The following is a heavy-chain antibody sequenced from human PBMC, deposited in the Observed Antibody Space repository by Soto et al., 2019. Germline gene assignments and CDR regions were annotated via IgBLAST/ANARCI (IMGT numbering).Heavy chain of an antibody. CDR1: GGTFSSYT. J-gene: IGHJ5*02. V-gene: IGHV1-69*02. CDR2: IIPILGIA. D-gene: IGHD3-10*01. CDR3: ARSRGPLGNENWFEP. Sequence: QVQLVQSGAEVKKPGSSVKVSCKASGGTFSSYTISWVRQAPGQGLEWMGRIIPILGIANYAQKFQGRVKITSDKSTSTAYMELSSLRSEDTAVYYCARSRGPLGNENWFEPWGQGTLVTDSS.